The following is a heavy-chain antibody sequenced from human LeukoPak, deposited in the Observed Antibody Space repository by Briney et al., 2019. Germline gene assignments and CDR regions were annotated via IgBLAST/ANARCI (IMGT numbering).Heavy chain of an antibody. CDR1: GFTFSSYA. CDR3: AKERSFGTWLGDY. CDR2: ISGSGAGT. D-gene: IGHD2/OR15-2a*01. J-gene: IGHJ4*02. Sequence: GGSLRLSCAASGFTFSSYAMTWVRQAPGKGLEWVSAISGSGAGTYYADSVKGRFTISRDNSKNTLYPQMNSLRVEDTALYYCAKERSFGTWLGDYWGQGTLITVSS. V-gene: IGHV3-23*01.